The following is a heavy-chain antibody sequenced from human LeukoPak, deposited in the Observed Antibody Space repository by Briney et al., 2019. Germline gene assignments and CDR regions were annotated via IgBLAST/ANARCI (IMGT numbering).Heavy chain of an antibody. J-gene: IGHJ4*02. D-gene: IGHD6-19*01. CDR1: GFTFIDYD. Sequence: PGGSLRLFCAASGFTFIDYDMHWVRQVIGKGLEWVSAIGIRGDTHYSGSVKGRFTISRENAESSLYLQMNSLRAEDTAVYYCARGGIQVSGIDEFDYWAQGTLVPVS. CDR2: IGIRGDT. CDR3: ARGGIQVSGIDEFDY. V-gene: IGHV3-13*01.